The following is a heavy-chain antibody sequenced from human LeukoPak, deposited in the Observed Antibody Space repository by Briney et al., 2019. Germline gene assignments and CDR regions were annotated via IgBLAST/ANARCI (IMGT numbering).Heavy chain of an antibody. Sequence: PSETVSLTCAVYGGSFSGYYWSWIRQSPGKGLEWIGEINHSGSTNYNPSLKSRVTISVVTSKNQFSLKLSSVTAADTAVYYCARGSRYYGSGSYPIKRRCYFDYWGQGTLVTVSS. D-gene: IGHD3-10*01. J-gene: IGHJ4*02. CDR2: INHSGST. CDR1: GGSFSGYY. CDR3: ARGSRYYGSGSYPIKRRCYFDY. V-gene: IGHV4-34*01.